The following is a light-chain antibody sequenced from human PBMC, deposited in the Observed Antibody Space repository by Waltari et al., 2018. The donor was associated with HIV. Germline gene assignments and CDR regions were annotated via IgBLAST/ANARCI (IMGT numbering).Light chain of an antibody. V-gene: IGKV1-39*01. Sequence: DIQMTQSPSSLSASVGDRVTITCRASQSITSQLIWYQQKPGKAPKLLIYAASSLQSGVPSRFSGSGSGTDFTLTIHSLRPEDFATYYCQPSYGHPPTFGQGTKMEV. CDR3: QPSYGHPPT. CDR1: QSITSQ. J-gene: IGKJ1*01. CDR2: AAS.